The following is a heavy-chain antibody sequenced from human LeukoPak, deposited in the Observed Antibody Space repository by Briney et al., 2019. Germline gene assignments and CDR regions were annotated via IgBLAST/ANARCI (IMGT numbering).Heavy chain of an antibody. CDR1: GGSFSGYY. V-gene: IGHV4-39*01. Sequence: SETLSLTCAVYGGSFSGYYWGWIRQPPGKGLEWIGSIYYSGSTYYNPSLKSRVTISVDTSKNQFSLKLSSVTAADTAVYYCARLYYYDSSGYYPGAFDIWGQGTMVTVSS. J-gene: IGHJ3*02. CDR3: ARLYYYDSSGYYPGAFDI. CDR2: IYYSGST. D-gene: IGHD3-22*01.